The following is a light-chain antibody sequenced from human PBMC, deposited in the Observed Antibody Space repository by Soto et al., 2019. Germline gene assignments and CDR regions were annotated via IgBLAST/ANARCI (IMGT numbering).Light chain of an antibody. CDR3: QSFDTSLSGFVV. J-gene: IGLJ2*01. CDR1: SSNIGAGYD. Sequence: QSVLTQPPSMSGAPGQRVTISCTGSSSNIGAGYDVHWYQQHPGTAPKLLIFDNNNRPSGVPDRFSGSKSDTSASLAITGLQAEDEADYYSQSFDTSLSGFVVFGGGTKVTVL. CDR2: DNN. V-gene: IGLV1-40*01.